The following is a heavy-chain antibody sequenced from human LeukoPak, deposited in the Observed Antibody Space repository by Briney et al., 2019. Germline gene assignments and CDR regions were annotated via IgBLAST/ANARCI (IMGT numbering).Heavy chain of an antibody. V-gene: IGHV3-23*01. CDR3: AKAANQARPSYFDY. CDR2: MSTSGGGT. J-gene: IGHJ4*02. CDR1: GLRVSSNY. Sequence: PGGSLRLSCAASGLRVSSNYMSWVRQAPGKGLEWVSSMSTSGGGTYYADSVKGRFTISRDNPKNTLYLQMNSLRAEDTAVYYCAKAANQARPSYFDYWGQGTLVTVSS. D-gene: IGHD6-6*01.